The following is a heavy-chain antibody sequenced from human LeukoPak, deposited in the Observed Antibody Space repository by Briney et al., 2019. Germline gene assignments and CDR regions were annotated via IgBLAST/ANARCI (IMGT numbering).Heavy chain of an antibody. Sequence: GGSLRLSCAASGFTFSSYEINWVRQAPGKGLGWVSYISSSGSTIYYADSVEGRFTISRDNAKNSLYLQMNSLRAEDTAVYYCARVGTWIQLWLDYWGQGTLVTVSS. V-gene: IGHV3-48*03. D-gene: IGHD5-18*01. CDR3: ARVGTWIQLWLDY. J-gene: IGHJ4*02. CDR2: ISSSGSTI. CDR1: GFTFSSYE.